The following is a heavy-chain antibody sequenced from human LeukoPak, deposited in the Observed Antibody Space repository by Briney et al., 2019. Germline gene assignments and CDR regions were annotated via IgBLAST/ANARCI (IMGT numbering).Heavy chain of an antibody. CDR1: GFSFTSYA. CDR3: AKRYCSGGSCYPLDY. CDR2: ISGSGGST. V-gene: IGHV3-23*01. J-gene: IGHJ4*02. D-gene: IGHD2-15*01. Sequence: GGSLRLSCAASGFSFTSYAMSWVRQAPGKGLEWVSAISGSGGSTYYADSVKGRFTVSRDNSKNTLYLQMNSLRAEDTAVYYCAKRYCSGGSCYPLDYWGQGTLVTVSS.